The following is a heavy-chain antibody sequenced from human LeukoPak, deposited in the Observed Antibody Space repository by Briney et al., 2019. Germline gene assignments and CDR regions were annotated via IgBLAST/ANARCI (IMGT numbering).Heavy chain of an antibody. D-gene: IGHD3-22*01. CDR1: GFTFSIYA. J-gene: IGHJ5*02. Sequence: PGGSLRLSCAASGFTFSIYAMTWVRQAPGKGLEWVSIISGSGGSTYYADSVKGRFTISRDNSKNTLYLQMNSLRAEDTAVYYCAKDPYYYDSSGYYHWGQGTLVTVSS. V-gene: IGHV3-23*01. CDR2: ISGSGGST. CDR3: AKDPYYYDSSGYYH.